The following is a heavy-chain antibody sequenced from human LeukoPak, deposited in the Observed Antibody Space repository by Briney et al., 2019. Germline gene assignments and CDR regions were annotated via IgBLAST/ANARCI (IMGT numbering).Heavy chain of an antibody. D-gene: IGHD3-3*01. J-gene: IGHJ5*02. CDR2: IYYSGST. CDR1: GGSISSSSYY. V-gene: IGHV4-39*01. CDR3: AKHLRRRFFSKTLGFDP. Sequence: SETLSLTCTVSGGSISSSSYYWGWIRQPPGKGLEWIGSIYYSGSTYYNPSLKSRVSISLDSSKNQFSLKLSSVTAADTAVYYCAKHLRRRFFSKTLGFDPWGQGTLVTVSS.